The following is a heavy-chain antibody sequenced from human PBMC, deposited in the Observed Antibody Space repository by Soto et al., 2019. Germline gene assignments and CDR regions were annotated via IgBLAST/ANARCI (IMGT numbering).Heavy chain of an antibody. CDR3: AREILSPDFYFHGMDV. CDR1: GYTFTGYY. V-gene: IGHV1-18*04. D-gene: IGHD2-15*01. Sequence: QVQLVQSGTEVKRPGDSVKVSCKASGYTFTGYYVHWVRQAPGQGLEWMGWISAKKGNTKYAQKFQGRVTMTTDTSTSTAYMELRSLRSDDTAVYYCAREILSPDFYFHGMDVWGQGTTVTVSS. CDR2: ISAKKGNT. J-gene: IGHJ6*02.